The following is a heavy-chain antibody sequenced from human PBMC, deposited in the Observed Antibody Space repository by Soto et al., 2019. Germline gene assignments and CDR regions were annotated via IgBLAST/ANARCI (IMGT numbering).Heavy chain of an antibody. D-gene: IGHD2-15*01. CDR1: CGSIRSSSFY. CDR3: AREGGGYCSGGSCQVDY. CDR2: IYYRGNT. J-gene: IGHJ4*02. V-gene: IGHV4-39*02. Sequence: SGTPSLTRTFSCGSIRSSSFYWGWIRQPPGKGLEWIGSIYYRGNTYYNPSLKSRVTISVDTSKNQFSLKLSSVTAADTAVYYCAREGGGYCSGGSCQVDYWGQGTLVTVSS.